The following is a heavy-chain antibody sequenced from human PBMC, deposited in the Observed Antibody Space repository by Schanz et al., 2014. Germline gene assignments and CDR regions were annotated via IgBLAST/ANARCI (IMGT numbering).Heavy chain of an antibody. CDR3: ARDRERSRWDLDYYYYYGMDV. D-gene: IGHD6-13*01. V-gene: IGHV3-33*01. J-gene: IGHJ6*02. Sequence: QVQLVESGGGVVQPGRSLRLSCATSGLNFDYYGMNWVRQAPGKGLEWVANIGYDGSEKYYVDSVKGRFTISRDTPKNTLYVQMNSLRADDTAVYYCARDRERSRWDLDYYYYYGMDVWGQGTTVTVSS. CDR1: GLNFDYYG. CDR2: IGYDGSEK.